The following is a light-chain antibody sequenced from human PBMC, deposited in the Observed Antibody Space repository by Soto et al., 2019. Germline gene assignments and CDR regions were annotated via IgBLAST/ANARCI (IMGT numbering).Light chain of an antibody. CDR2: GAF. CDR1: LNVATN. CDR3: HQYNGGLRT. J-gene: IGKJ1*01. V-gene: IGKV3-15*01. Sequence: IVMTQSPATLSMSPGDRATLSCRASLNVATNMAWYQQTPGQPPRLLIYGAFITPAGVPARFSGSGSGTEFTLTITSLQSEDFAVYYCHQYNGGLRTCGRGTRVEV.